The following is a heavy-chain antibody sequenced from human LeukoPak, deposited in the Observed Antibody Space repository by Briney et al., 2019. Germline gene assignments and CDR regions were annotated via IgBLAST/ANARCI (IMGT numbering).Heavy chain of an antibody. D-gene: IGHD3-22*01. CDR2: IYHSGST. CDR3: AGGIGYDSSGYYSPDAFDI. CDR1: GVSISSGGYS. Sequence: SETLSLTCAVSGVSISSGGYSWSWIRQPPGKGLEWIGYIYHSGSTNYNPSLKSRVTISVDKSKNQFSLKLSSVTAADTAVYYCAGGIGYDSSGYYSPDAFDIWGQGTMVTVSS. V-gene: IGHV4-30-2*01. J-gene: IGHJ3*02.